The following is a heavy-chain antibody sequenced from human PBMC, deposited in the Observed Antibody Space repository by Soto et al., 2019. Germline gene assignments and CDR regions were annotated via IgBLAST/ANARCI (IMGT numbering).Heavy chain of an antibody. D-gene: IGHD3-22*01. V-gene: IGHV4-61*08. Sequence: SETLSLTCPVSGGSVSSGGYYWSWIRQPPGKGLEWIGYIYYSGSTNYNPSLKSRVTISVDTSKNQFSLKLSSVTAADTAVYYCAGNIYDSSGYYSRRWGDYFDYWGQRTLVTVSS. CDR2: IYYSGST. J-gene: IGHJ4*01. CDR3: AGNIYDSSGYYSRRWGDYFDY. CDR1: GGSVSSGGYY.